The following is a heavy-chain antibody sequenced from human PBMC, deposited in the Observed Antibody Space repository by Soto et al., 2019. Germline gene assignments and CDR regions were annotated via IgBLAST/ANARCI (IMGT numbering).Heavy chain of an antibody. Sequence: GASVKVSCKASGYTFTSYGISWVRQAPGQGLEWMGWISAYNGNTNYAQKLQGRVTMTTDTSTSTAYMELRSLRSDDTAVYYCARDALTNYYDSSGYPYFDYWGQGTLVTVSS. CDR3: ARDALTNYYDSSGYPYFDY. CDR2: ISAYNGNT. V-gene: IGHV1-18*04. CDR1: GYTFTSYG. J-gene: IGHJ4*02. D-gene: IGHD3-22*01.